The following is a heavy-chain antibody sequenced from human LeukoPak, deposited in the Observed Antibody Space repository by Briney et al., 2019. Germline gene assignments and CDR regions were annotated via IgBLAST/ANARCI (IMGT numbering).Heavy chain of an antibody. CDR2: IYYSGST. J-gene: IGHJ6*03. V-gene: IGHV4-39*07. CDR3: ASSTSSFYYYYYMDV. D-gene: IGHD2-2*01. Sequence: SETLSLTCTVSGGSISSSSYDWGWIRQPPGKGREWIGSIYYSGSTYYNPSLKSRVTISVDTSKNQFSLTLSSVTAADTAVYYCASSTSSFYYYYYMDVWGKGTTVTVSS. CDR1: GGSISSSSYD.